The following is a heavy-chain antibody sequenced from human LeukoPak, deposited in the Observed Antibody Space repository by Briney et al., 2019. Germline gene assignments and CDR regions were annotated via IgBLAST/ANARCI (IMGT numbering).Heavy chain of an antibody. CDR2: IYYSGST. CDR3: ARGPGRPYYFDY. Sequence: SETLSLTCTVPGGSISSYYWSWIRQPPGKGLEWIGYIYYSGSTNYNPSLKSRVTISVDTSKNQFSLKLSSVTAADTAVYYCARGPGRPYYFDYWGQGTLITVSS. CDR1: GGSISSYY. V-gene: IGHV4-59*08. J-gene: IGHJ4*02.